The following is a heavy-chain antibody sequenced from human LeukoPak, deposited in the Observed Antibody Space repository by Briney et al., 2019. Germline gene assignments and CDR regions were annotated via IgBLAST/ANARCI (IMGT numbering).Heavy chain of an antibody. CDR1: GFTFSSYS. D-gene: IGHD6-19*01. V-gene: IGHV3-21*04. CDR3: ARASSSEYYFDF. CDR2: ISSSSSYI. J-gene: IGHJ4*02. Sequence: GGSLRLSCAASGFTFSSYSMNWVRQAPGKGLEWVSSISSSSSYIYYADSVKGRLTISRDNAKNSLYLQMNSLRAEDTAVYYCARASSSEYYFDFWGQGTLVTVSS.